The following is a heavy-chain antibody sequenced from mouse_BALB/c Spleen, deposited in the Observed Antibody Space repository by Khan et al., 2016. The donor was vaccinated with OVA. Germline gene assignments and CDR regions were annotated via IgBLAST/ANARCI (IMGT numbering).Heavy chain of an antibody. V-gene: IGHV3-2*02. CDR2: ISYSGGT. J-gene: IGHJ2*01. CDR3: ARESSYGYYFDY. Sequence: EVQLVESGPGLVKPSQSLSLTCTVTGYSITSGYAWNWIRQFPGNKLEWMGYISYSGGTSYNPSLKSRISITRDTSKNQFFLQLNSVTTEDTATXYCARESSYGYYFDYWGQGTTLTVSS. CDR1: GYSITSGYA. D-gene: IGHD1-1*01.